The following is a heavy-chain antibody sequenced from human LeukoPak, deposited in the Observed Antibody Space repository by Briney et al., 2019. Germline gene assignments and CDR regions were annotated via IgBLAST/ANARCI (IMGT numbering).Heavy chain of an antibody. J-gene: IGHJ4*02. CDR1: GGSISSSNR. D-gene: IGHD5-24*01. CDR2: LFYGGDT. Sequence: PSGTLSLTCAVDGGSISSSNRWSWVRQPTGRGLEWIGGLFYGGDTYYNPSLKSRVTISADTSKNQFSLKVTSMTAADTAVYFCARGGHNCAAAYWGQGTLVTVSS. V-gene: IGHV4-4*02. CDR3: ARGGHNCAAAY.